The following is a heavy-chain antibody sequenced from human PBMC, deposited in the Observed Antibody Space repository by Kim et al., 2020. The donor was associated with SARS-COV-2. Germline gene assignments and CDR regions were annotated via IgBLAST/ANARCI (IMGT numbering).Heavy chain of an antibody. CDR3: AKGVCSGGRCSFYGMDV. CDR2: ISSNSYNI. D-gene: IGHD2-15*01. J-gene: IGHJ6*02. V-gene: IGHV3-9*01. Sequence: GGSLRLSCAASGFTFDDNAMHWVRQAPGKGLEWVSGISSNSYNIGYADSVKGRFTISRDNAKNSLYLQMNSLRPEDTALYYCAKGVCSGGRCSFYGMDVWGQGTTVTVSS. CDR1: GFTFDDNA.